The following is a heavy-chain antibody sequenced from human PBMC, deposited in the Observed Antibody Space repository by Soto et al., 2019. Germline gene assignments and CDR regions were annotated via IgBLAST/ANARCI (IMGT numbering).Heavy chain of an antibody. V-gene: IGHV3-23*01. CDR2: ISGTGGTT. J-gene: IGHJ4*02. CDR1: GFTFSNYA. Sequence: EVPLLESGGGLVQPGRSLRLSCAASGFTFSNYAMSWVRQAPGQGLDWVSAISGTGGTTYYADSVQGRFTISRDNSKNSVCQQINSLRAEDAAVNFWTIFFLETRSISGWPWSFDYWGKGTLVTVSS. D-gene: IGHD6-25*01. CDR3: TIFFLETRSISGWPWSFDY.